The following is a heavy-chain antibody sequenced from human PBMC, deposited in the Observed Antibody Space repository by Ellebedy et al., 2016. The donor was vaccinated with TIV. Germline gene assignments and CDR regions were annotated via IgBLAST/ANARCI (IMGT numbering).Heavy chain of an antibody. J-gene: IGHJ4*02. V-gene: IGHV3-30*18. Sequence: GGSLRLSXAAYGFTFSTYGMHWVRQVPGKGLEWVAVMSYDGSNRYYADSVKGRFTISRDNSENTLYLQMDGLRVEDTAVYYCAKDKRGDYYYASSGYYQGLFEYWGQGTLVTVSS. CDR3: AKDKRGDYYYASSGYYQGLFEY. D-gene: IGHD3-22*01. CDR2: MSYDGSNR. CDR1: GFTFSTYG.